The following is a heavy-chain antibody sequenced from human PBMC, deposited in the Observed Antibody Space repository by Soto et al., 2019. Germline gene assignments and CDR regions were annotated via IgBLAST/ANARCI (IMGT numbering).Heavy chain of an antibody. CDR1: GLTFGDYA. V-gene: IGHV3-49*03. CDR2: IRSKPYDGTT. CDR3: AKDLFSMVRGASYYSYGMDV. Sequence: SLRLSCTASGLTFGDYAMSWFRQAPGKGLEWVGFIRSKPYDGTTEYAASAKGRFTISRDDSKSIAYLQMNSPKTEDTAVYYCAKDLFSMVRGASYYSYGMDVWGQGTTVTVSS. D-gene: IGHD3-10*01. J-gene: IGHJ6*02.